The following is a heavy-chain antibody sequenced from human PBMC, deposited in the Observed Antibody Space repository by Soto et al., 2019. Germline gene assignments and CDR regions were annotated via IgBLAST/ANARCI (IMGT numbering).Heavy chain of an antibody. CDR1: GFTFSSYA. Sequence: GGSLRLSCAASGFTFSSYAMHWVRQAPGKGLEWVAVISYDGSNKYYADSVKGRFTISRDNSKNTLYLQMNSLRAEDTAVYYCARGDSSSWYRPPIENDAFDIWGQGTMVTVSS. V-gene: IGHV3-30-3*01. D-gene: IGHD6-13*01. J-gene: IGHJ3*02. CDR3: ARGDSSSWYRPPIENDAFDI. CDR2: ISYDGSNK.